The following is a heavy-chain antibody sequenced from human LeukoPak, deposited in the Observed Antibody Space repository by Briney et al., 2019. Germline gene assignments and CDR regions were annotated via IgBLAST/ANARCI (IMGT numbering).Heavy chain of an antibody. CDR3: ARLPGY. Sequence: SETLSLTCTVSGDSLSSGVYYWSWLRQPPGKGLEWIGYIYHSGTTYYNPSLQSRVTISVDRSRNQFSLRLNSVTAADTAVYYCARLPGYWGQGALVTVSS. V-gene: IGHV4-30-2*01. CDR1: GDSLSSGVYY. CDR2: IYHSGTT. J-gene: IGHJ4*02.